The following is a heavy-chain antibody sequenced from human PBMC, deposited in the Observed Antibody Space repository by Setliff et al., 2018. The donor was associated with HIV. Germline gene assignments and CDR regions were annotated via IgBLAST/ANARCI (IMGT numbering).Heavy chain of an antibody. Sequence: GGSLRLSCAASGFTFSSYSMNWVRQAPGKGLEWVSSISSSSSYIYYADSVKGRFTISRDNARNSLYLQMNSLRAEDTAVYYCARAKIGPYGDSTYYYGMDVWGQGTTVTVSS. CDR3: ARAKIGPYGDSTYYYGMDV. V-gene: IGHV3-21*04. J-gene: IGHJ6*02. CDR1: GFTFSSYS. D-gene: IGHD4-17*01. CDR2: ISSSSSYI.